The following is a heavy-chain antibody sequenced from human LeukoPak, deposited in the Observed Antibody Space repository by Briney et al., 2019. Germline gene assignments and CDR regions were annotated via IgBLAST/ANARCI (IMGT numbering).Heavy chain of an antibody. D-gene: IGHD1-14*01. Sequence: SQTLSLTCTVSGGSISSGSYYWSWIRQPAGKGLEWIGRIYTSGSTNYNPSLKSRVTISVDTSKNQFSLKLSSVTAADTAVYYCARVVNRDGYFDYWGQGTLVTVSS. CDR1: GGSISSGSYY. CDR2: IYTSGST. J-gene: IGHJ4*02. CDR3: ARVVNRDGYFDY. V-gene: IGHV4-61*02.